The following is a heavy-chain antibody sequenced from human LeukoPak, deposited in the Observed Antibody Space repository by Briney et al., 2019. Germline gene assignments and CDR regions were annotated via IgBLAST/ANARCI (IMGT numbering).Heavy chain of an antibody. D-gene: IGHD3-3*01. CDR2: ISGSGGST. V-gene: IGHV3-23*01. Sequence: GGSLRLSCAASGFTFSSYAMSWVRQAPGKGLEWVSAISGSGGSTYYADSVKGRFTISRDNSKNTLYLQMNSLRAEDTAVYYCARGCCYDFWSGYYSYYYYMDVWGKGTTVTVSS. CDR1: GFTFSSYA. J-gene: IGHJ6*03. CDR3: ARGCCYDFWSGYYSYYYYMDV.